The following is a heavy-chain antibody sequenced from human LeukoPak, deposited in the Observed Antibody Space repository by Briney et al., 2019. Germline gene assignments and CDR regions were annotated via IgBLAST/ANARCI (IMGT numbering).Heavy chain of an antibody. CDR1: GGSISNYY. CDR2: IYYSGAT. CDR3: ARFGITVVRGGKYYFDY. J-gene: IGHJ4*02. D-gene: IGHD3-10*01. Sequence: SETLSLTCTVSGGSISNYYWSWIRQPPGKGLEWVGHIYYSGATKYNPYIESLITISVGTSKNQFSLMLSSVTAVDTAVYYCARFGITVVRGGKYYFDYWGQGTLVTVSS. V-gene: IGHV4-59*01.